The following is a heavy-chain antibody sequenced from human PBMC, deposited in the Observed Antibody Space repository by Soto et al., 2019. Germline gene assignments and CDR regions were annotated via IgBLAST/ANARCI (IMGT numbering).Heavy chain of an antibody. V-gene: IGHV4-39*01. J-gene: IGHJ4*02. Sequence: SETLSLTCTVSGGSISSSSYYWGWIRQPPGKGLEWIGSIYYSGSTYYNPSLKSRVTISVDTSKHQFSLKLSSVTAADTAVYYCASPHPRPTELRYFDWLRTSKFDYWGQGTLVTVSS. CDR3: ASPHPRPTELRYFDWLRTSKFDY. CDR1: GGSISSSSYY. D-gene: IGHD3-9*01. CDR2: IYYSGST.